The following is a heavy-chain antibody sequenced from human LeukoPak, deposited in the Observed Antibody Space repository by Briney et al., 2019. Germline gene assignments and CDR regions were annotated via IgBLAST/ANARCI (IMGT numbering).Heavy chain of an antibody. CDR2: ISGSGGST. CDR3: AKVRYDILTPFDY. J-gene: IGHJ4*02. CDR1: GLTFSSYA. Sequence: GGSLRLSCAASGLTFSSYAMSWVRQAPGKGLEWVSAISGSGGSTYYADSVKGRFTISRDNSKNTLYLQMNSLRAEDTAVYYCAKVRYDILTPFDYWGQGTLVTVSS. V-gene: IGHV3-23*01. D-gene: IGHD3-9*01.